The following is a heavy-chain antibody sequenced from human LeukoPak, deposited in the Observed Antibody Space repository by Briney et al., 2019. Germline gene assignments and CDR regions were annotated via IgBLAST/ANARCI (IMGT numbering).Heavy chain of an antibody. J-gene: IGHJ4*02. Sequence: PGGSLRLSCEASGFDIRDYYMSWVCQAPGKGLEWVGDIRHDGSNVYNVDLVRGRFTISRDIGKNSLFLQMNSLKDEDTAVYYCARDGSGTDFSLDHWGQGTLVSVSS. D-gene: IGHD3-10*01. CDR1: GFDIRDYY. CDR3: ARDGSGTDFSLDH. CDR2: IRHDGSNV. V-gene: IGHV3-7*04.